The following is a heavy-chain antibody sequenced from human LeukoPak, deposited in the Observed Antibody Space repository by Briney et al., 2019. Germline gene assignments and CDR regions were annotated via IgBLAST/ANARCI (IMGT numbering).Heavy chain of an antibody. CDR3: AELGITMIGGV. J-gene: IGHJ6*04. Sequence: GGSLRLSCAASGFIFSSYGMSWVRQAPGKGLEWVSAISGSGGSTYYADSVKGRFTISRDNSKNTLYLQMNSLRAEDTAVYYCAELGITMIGGVRGKGTTVTISS. D-gene: IGHD3-10*02. CDR2: ISGSGGST. CDR1: GFIFSSYG. V-gene: IGHV3-23*01.